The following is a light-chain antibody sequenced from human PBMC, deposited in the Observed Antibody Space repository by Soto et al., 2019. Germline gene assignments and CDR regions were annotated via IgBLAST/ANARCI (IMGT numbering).Light chain of an antibody. J-gene: IGLJ2*01. CDR3: SSYTSTNFVI. CDR1: SGDIGEYKY. V-gene: IGLV2-14*01. CDR2: DVS. Sequence: QSVLTQPASVSGSPGQSITISCTGSSGDIGEYKYVAWYKQHPVKAPNLMMYDVSNRPSGVSNRFSASKSGNTASLTISGLQAEDGDDYYFSSYTSTNFVIFGGGNKLTV.